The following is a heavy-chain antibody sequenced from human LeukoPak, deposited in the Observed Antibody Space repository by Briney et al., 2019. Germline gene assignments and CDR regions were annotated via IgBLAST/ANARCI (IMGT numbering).Heavy chain of an antibody. CDR1: VGTFSSYV. J-gene: IGHJ4*02. CDR3: ARRSSNYVFDY. Sequence: SVKVSCKASVGTFSSYVISWVRQAPGQGLEWMGGIIPIFCTANYAQKFQGRVTITADESTSTAYMELSSLRSEDTAVYYCARRSSNYVFDYWGQGTLVTVSS. V-gene: IGHV1-69*01. CDR2: IIPIFCTA. D-gene: IGHD4-11*01.